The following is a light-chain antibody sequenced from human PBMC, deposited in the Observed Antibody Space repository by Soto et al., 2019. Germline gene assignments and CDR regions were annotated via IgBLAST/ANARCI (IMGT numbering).Light chain of an antibody. Sequence: QSALTQPASVSGSPGQSITISCTGTSSDIGTTNYVSWYQQHPGKAPKLIIYEVTRRPSGVSNRFSGSKSGNTASLTISGLQAEDEADYYCCSYASTSPYVFGTGSKLTVL. CDR3: CSYASTSPYV. V-gene: IGLV2-14*01. CDR2: EVT. CDR1: SSDIGTTNY. J-gene: IGLJ1*01.